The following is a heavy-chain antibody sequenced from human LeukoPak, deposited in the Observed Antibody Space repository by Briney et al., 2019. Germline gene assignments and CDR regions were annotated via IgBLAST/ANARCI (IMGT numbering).Heavy chain of an antibody. CDR1: GGSISSSSYY. Sequence: SETLSLTCTVSGGSISSSSYYWGWIRQPPGKGLEGIGSIYYSGSTYYNPSLKSRVTISVDTSKNQFSLKLSSVTAADTAVYYCARAYYYGSGTVGAFDIWGQGTMVTVSS. CDR2: IYYSGST. D-gene: IGHD3-10*01. CDR3: ARAYYYGSGTVGAFDI. J-gene: IGHJ3*02. V-gene: IGHV4-39*07.